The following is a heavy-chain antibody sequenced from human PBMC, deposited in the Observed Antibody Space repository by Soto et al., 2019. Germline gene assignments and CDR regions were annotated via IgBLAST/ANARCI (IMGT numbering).Heavy chain of an antibody. CDR2: IYPGDSDT. J-gene: IGHJ4*02. CDR3: ARHEDCSGGRWCVVY. CDR1: GYSFTNYW. V-gene: IGHV5-51*01. D-gene: IGHD2-15*01. Sequence: PGESLKISCKGSGYSFTNYWIGWVRQKPGKGLEWMGIIYPGDSDTRYSPSFQGQVTISADRSISTAYLQWSSLKASDTAIYYCARHEDCSGGRWCVVYWGQGALVTVSA.